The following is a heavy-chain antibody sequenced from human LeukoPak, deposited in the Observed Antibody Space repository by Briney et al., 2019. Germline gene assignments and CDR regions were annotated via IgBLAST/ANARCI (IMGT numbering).Heavy chain of an antibody. CDR2: ISTYNGNT. Sequence: ASVKVSCKASGYTFTKYGITWVRQAPGQGLEWMGWISTYNGNTNYAQKLQGRVTMTTDTSTGTAYMELSSLRSEDTAVYYCARDLVSGYYGSGSYCYWGQGTLVTVSS. CDR3: ARDLVSGYYGSGSYCY. D-gene: IGHD3-10*01. CDR1: GYTFTKYG. V-gene: IGHV1-18*01. J-gene: IGHJ4*02.